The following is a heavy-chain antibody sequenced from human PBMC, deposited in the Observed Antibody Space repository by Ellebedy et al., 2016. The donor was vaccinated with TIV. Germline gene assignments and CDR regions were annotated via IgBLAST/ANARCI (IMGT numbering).Heavy chain of an antibody. V-gene: IGHV3-7*01. CDR2: IKQDGSEK. D-gene: IGHD2-15*01. CDR3: VRDKMVDATTESKFDY. CDR1: GFMFNNYW. J-gene: IGHJ4*02. Sequence: GESLKISXAASGFMFNNYWMSWVRQAPGKGLEWVATIKQDGSEKYYVASVTGRFTISRDNAKKSLYLQMNSLRAEGTDTAVYYCVRDKMVDATTESKFDYWGQGTLVTVSS.